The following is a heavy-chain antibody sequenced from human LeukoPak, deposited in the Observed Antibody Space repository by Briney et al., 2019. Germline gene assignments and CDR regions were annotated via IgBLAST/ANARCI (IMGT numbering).Heavy chain of an antibody. Sequence: GGSLRLSCAASGFTFSSYEMYWVRQAPGKGLEWVSYISSSGSTIYYADSVKGRFTISRDNAKNSLYRQMNSLRAEDTAVYYCARVTLGYCSSTSCYTGAFDIWGQGTMVTVSS. V-gene: IGHV3-48*03. CDR2: ISSSGSTI. CDR3: ARVTLGYCSSTSCYTGAFDI. D-gene: IGHD2-2*01. J-gene: IGHJ3*02. CDR1: GFTFSSYE.